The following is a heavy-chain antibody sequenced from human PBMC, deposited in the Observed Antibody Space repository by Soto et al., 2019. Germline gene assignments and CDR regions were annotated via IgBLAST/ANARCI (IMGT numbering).Heavy chain of an antibody. J-gene: IGHJ6*02. V-gene: IGHV5-51*01. CDR1: GYSFTSYW. D-gene: IGHD3-9*01. CDR2: IYPGDSDT. CDR3: AREGYDILTGYYKTYYYYGMDV. Sequence: GESLKISGKGSGYSFTSYWIGCVRQMPGKGLEWMGIIYPGDSDTRYSPSFQGQVTISADKSISTAYLQWSSLKASDTAMYYCAREGYDILTGYYKTYYYYGMDVWGQGTTVTVSS.